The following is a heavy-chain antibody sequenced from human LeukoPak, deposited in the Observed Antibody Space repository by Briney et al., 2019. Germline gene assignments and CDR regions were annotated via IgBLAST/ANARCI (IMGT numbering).Heavy chain of an antibody. V-gene: IGHV3-48*03. Sequence: PGGSLRLSCAASGFTFSSYEMNWVRQAPGKGLEWVSYISSSGSTIYYADSVKGRFTISRDNSKNTLYLQMNSLRAEDTAVYYCARVTKGLNDFWSGYYDYWGQGTLVTVSS. CDR3: ARVTKGLNDFWSGYYDY. CDR2: ISSSGSTI. J-gene: IGHJ4*02. CDR1: GFTFSSYE. D-gene: IGHD3-3*01.